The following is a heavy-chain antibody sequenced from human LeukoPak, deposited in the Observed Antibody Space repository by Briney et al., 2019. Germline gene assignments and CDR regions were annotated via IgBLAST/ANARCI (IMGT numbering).Heavy chain of an antibody. CDR2: ISAYNGNT. V-gene: IGHV1-18*01. J-gene: IGHJ4*02. CDR1: GYTFTSYG. Sequence: GASVKVSRTTSGYTFTSYGISWVRQAPGQGLVSMGWISAYNGNTNYAQKLQGRVTMTTDTSTSTAYMELRSLRSDDTAVYYCARYYGSGWSDYFDYWGQGTLVTVSS. D-gene: IGHD6-19*01. CDR3: ARYYGSGWSDYFDY.